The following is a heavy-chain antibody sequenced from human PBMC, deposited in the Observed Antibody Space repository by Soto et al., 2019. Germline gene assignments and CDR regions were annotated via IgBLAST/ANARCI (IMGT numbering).Heavy chain of an antibody. CDR1: GGSISSYY. V-gene: IGHV4-59*01. Sequence: QVQLQESGPGLVKPSETLSLTCTVSGGSISSYYWSWIRQPPGKGLEWIGYIYYSGSTNYNPSLKSRVTIAVDTSKNQFSLKLSSVTAADTAVYYCAKGGLQWLGYYFDYWGQGTLVTVSS. D-gene: IGHD6-19*01. CDR2: IYYSGST. CDR3: AKGGLQWLGYYFDY. J-gene: IGHJ4*02.